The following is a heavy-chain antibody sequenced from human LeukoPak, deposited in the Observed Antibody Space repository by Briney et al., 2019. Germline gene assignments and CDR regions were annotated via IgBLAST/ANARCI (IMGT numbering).Heavy chain of an antibody. J-gene: IGHJ4*02. D-gene: IGHD3-3*01. Sequence: SVKVSCKASGGTFSSYAISWVRQAPGQGLEWMGGIIPIFGTANYAQKFQGRVTITADESTSTAYMELSSLRSEDTAMYYCARHYEPETPQDYWGQGTLVTVSS. CDR3: ARHYEPETPQDY. V-gene: IGHV1-69*13. CDR2: IIPIFGTA. CDR1: GGTFSSYA.